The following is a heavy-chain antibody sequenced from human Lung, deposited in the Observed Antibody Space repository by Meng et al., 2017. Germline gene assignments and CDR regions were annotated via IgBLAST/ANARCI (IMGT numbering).Heavy chain of an antibody. CDR3: AGDEDISAAGKLFGDY. CDR2: INPKGGDT. D-gene: IGHD6-25*01. CDR1: TDTFPDYW. Sequence: QGSWGQCGDDVKKPGPSLKVSCKASTDTFPDYWLHWVRRAPGQGLEWMGRINPKGGDTHYAQKFQARVTMTGDTSISTAYMELSGLRSDDTAMYYCAGDEDISAAGKLFGDYWGQGTLVTVSS. J-gene: IGHJ4*02. V-gene: IGHV1-2*06.